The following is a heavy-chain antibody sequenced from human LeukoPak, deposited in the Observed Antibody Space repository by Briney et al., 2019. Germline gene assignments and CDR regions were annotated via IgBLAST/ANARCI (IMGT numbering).Heavy chain of an antibody. V-gene: IGHV4-61*02. CDR1: GGSITSGSYS. D-gene: IGHD6-13*01. Sequence: SETLSLTCTVSGGSITSGSYSWSWIRQPAGTGLEWIVRISATGTTYYNPSLKNRVTISVDTSNNQFSLRLTSVTAADTAVYYCASGGRYSSSWYFYFNWGQGTLVTVSS. CDR2: ISATGTT. CDR3: ASGGRYSSSWYFYFN. J-gene: IGHJ4*02.